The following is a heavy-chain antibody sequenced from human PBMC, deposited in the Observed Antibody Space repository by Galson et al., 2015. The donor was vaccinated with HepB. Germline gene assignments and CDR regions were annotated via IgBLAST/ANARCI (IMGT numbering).Heavy chain of an antibody. CDR1: GYTFTGYY. Sequence: SVTVSCKASGYTFTGYYMHWVRQAPGQGLEWMGWINPNSGGTNYAQKFQGRVTMTRDTSISTAYMELSRLRSDDTAVYYCAREEGDIVVVPAAQFDPWGQGTLVTVSS. V-gene: IGHV1-2*02. CDR2: INPNSGGT. D-gene: IGHD2-2*01. J-gene: IGHJ5*02. CDR3: AREEGDIVVVPAAQFDP.